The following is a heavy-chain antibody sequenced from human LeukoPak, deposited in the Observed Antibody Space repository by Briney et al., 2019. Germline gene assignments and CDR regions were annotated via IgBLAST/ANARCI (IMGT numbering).Heavy chain of an antibody. D-gene: IGHD6-19*01. CDR1: GYTFTTYD. CDR3: TRGNVVAGDH. V-gene: IGHV1-8*01. Sequence: ASVKVSCKASGYTFTTYDINWVRQATGQGLEWMGWLSPNSGQTAYAQKFQGRVTMTRDISISTFYLELSSLTSEDTAVYYCTRGNVVAGDHWGQGTLVTVSS. CDR2: LSPNSGQT. J-gene: IGHJ4*02.